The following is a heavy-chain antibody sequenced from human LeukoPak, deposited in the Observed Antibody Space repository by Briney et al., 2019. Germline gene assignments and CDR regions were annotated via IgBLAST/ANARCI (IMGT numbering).Heavy chain of an antibody. CDR2: IYYSGST. J-gene: IGHJ5*02. D-gene: IGHD3-22*01. V-gene: IGHV4-39*01. CDR3: ARHIRPYYYDSSGYYWWFDP. CDR1: GGSISSSSYY. Sequence: SGTLSLTCTVSGGSISSSSYYWGWIRQPPGKGLEWIGSIYYSGSTYYNPSLKSRVTISVDTSKNQFSLKLSSVTAADTAVYYCARHIRPYYYDSSGYYWWFDPWGQGTLVTASS.